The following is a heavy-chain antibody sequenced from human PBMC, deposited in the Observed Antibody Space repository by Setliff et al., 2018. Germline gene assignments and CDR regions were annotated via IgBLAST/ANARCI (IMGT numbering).Heavy chain of an antibody. CDR3: ARYNSAAGSFDP. D-gene: IGHD1-20*01. Sequence: PSETLSLTCTVSGGSITSGSFYWSWIRQPAGKKLEWIGRIHASGSPDYNPSFKSRVTISRDTSTNQFSLKLGSVTAADTAVYYCARYNSAAGSFDPWGQGTLVTVSS. V-gene: IGHV4-61*02. J-gene: IGHJ5*02. CDR2: IHASGSP. CDR1: GGSITSGSFY.